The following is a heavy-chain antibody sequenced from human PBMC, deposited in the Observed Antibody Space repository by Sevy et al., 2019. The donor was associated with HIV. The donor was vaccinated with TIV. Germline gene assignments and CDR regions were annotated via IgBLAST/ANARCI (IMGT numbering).Heavy chain of an antibody. J-gene: IGHJ5*02. D-gene: IGHD2-8*01. CDR1: GGTLTNYA. V-gene: IGHV1-69*13. CDR2: IVPVFGTS. Sequence: ASVKVSCKASGGTLTNYAISWVRQAPGQGLEWMGEIVPVFGTSHHARSFQGRVTITADESTSTAYMGLRSLRSEDTAVYYCTGGADCSNGGGYPRGFDPWGQGTLVTVSS. CDR3: TGGADCSNGGGYPRGFDP.